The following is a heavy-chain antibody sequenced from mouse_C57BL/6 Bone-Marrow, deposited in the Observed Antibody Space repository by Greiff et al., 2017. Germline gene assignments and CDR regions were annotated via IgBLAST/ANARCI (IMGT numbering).Heavy chain of an antibody. CDR1: GFTFSSYG. Sequence: EVMLVESGGDLVKPGGSLKLSCAASGFTFSSYGMSWVRQTPDKRLEWVATISSGGSYTYYPDSVKGRFTISRDNAKNTLYLQMSSLKSEDTAMYYCAITGTWFAYWGQGTLVTVSA. CDR2: ISSGGSYT. D-gene: IGHD4-1*01. CDR3: AITGTWFAY. V-gene: IGHV5-6*02. J-gene: IGHJ3*01.